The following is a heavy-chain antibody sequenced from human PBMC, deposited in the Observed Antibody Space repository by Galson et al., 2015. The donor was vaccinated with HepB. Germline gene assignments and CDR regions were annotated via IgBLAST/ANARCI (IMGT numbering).Heavy chain of an antibody. D-gene: IGHD3-10*01. CDR2: IWYDGSNK. CDR1: GVTFSSYA. Sequence: SLRLSCAASGVTFSSYAMHWVRQAPGKGLEWVAVIWYDGSNKYYGDSVKGRVTISRDNSKNTLYLQMNNLRAEDTAVYYCAKGIRGSGSYRAVDVWGQGTMVTVSS. V-gene: IGHV3-33*06. J-gene: IGHJ3*01. CDR3: AKGIRGSGSYRAVDV.